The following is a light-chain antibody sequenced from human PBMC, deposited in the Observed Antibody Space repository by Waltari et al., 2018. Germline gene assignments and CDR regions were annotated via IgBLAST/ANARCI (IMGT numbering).Light chain of an antibody. J-gene: IGKJ4*01. Sequence: DIQLTQSPSFLSASVGDRVTITCRASQGLDSSSAWYQQKPGKAPKLLIYVASTLQSGVPSRFSGSGSGTEFTLTISNLQPEDFATYYCQQLKSYPLTFGGGTKVEIK. V-gene: IGKV1-9*01. CDR3: QQLKSYPLT. CDR2: VAS. CDR1: QGLDSS.